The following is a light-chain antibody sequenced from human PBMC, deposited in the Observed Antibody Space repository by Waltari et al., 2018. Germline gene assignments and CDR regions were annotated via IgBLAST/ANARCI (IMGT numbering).Light chain of an antibody. Sequence: EIVFTQSPGTASLSPGESATLSCRASQSVGSSSLAWYQQKPGQAPRLVIYRASRRATGIPDRFSGSGSGTDFSLTISRLEPEDFAVYYCQQHGTLPATFGQGTKVEIK. CDR2: RAS. V-gene: IGKV3-20*01. CDR3: QQHGTLPAT. J-gene: IGKJ1*01. CDR1: QSVGSSS.